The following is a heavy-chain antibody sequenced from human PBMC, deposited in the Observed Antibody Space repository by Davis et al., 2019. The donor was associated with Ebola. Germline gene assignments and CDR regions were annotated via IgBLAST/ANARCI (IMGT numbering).Heavy chain of an antibody. CDR1: GFTFSSYS. D-gene: IGHD1-7*01. J-gene: IGHJ2*01. V-gene: IGHV3-21*01. CDR3: ARDGGTTEWYFDL. CDR2: ISSSSSYI. Sequence: GGSLRLSCAASGFTFSSYSMNWVRQAPGKGLEWVSSISSSSSYIYYADSVKGRFTISRDNAKNSLYLQMNSLRAEDTAVYYCARDGGTTEWYFDLWGRGTLVTVSS.